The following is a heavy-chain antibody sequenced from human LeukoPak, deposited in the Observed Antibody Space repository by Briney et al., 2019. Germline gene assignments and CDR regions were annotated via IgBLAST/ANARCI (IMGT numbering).Heavy chain of an antibody. J-gene: IGHJ3*02. CDR2: IYYSGST. Sequence: SETLSLTCTVSGGSISSTTAYWGWVRQPPEKGLEWIGIIYYSGSTNYNPSLKSRVTISVDTSKNQFSLKLSSVTAADTAVYYCARYWPRGVTKALCAFDIWGQGTMVTVSS. V-gene: IGHV4-39*07. CDR3: ARYWPRGVTKALCAFDI. CDR1: GGSISSTTAY. D-gene: IGHD3-10*01.